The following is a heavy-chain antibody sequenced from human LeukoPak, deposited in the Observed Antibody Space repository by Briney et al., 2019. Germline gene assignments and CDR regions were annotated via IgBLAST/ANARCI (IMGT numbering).Heavy chain of an antibody. CDR1: GYTFTDYF. D-gene: IGHD4-11*01. Sequence: ASVNVSCKASGYTFTDYFLHWVRQAPGQGLEGMGWINPNSGGTNYAQKFQGRVTMTRDTSISTAYMDLSRLRSDDTAVYFCARGGLPIYYYYMDVWGKGTTVTVSS. V-gene: IGHV1-2*02. CDR3: ARGGLPIYYYYMDV. CDR2: INPNSGGT. J-gene: IGHJ6*03.